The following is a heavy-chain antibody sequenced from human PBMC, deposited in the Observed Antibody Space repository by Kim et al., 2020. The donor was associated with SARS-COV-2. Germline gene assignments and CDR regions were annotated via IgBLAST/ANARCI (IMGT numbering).Heavy chain of an antibody. J-gene: IGHJ4*02. Sequence: SGNTTYNPSLKSRLTLSVDTSKNQFSLKLGSVTAADTAVYYCARANYFDSWGQGTLVTVSS. CDR2: SGNT. CDR3: ARANYFDS. V-gene: IGHV4-59*01.